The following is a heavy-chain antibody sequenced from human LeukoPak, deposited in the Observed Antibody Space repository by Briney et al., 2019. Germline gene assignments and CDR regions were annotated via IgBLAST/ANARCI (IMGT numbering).Heavy chain of an antibody. V-gene: IGHV3-7*01. CDR1: GLSVSGYW. CDR3: ASRYCTGVDCFAASYMCMDV. J-gene: IGHJ6*03. CDR2: IKQDGSEK. D-gene: IGHD2-8*02. Sequence: GGSLRLSCAASGLSVSGYWLTWVRQAPGKGLEWVANIKQDGSEKNYVDSVKGRFTISRDNADNSLYLEMTNLRVEDTAVYFCASRYCTGVDCFAASYMCMDVWGKGTTVTVSS.